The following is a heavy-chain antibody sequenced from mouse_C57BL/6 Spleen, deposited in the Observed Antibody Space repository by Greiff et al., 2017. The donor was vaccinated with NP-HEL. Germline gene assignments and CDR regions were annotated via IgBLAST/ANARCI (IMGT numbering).Heavy chain of an antibody. CDR3: TTVFYYYGSSLYYFDY. Sequence: EVKLVESGAELVRPGASVKLSCTASGFNIKDDYMHWVKQRPEQGLEWIGWIDPENGDTEYASKFQGKATITADTSSNTAYLQLSSLTSEDTAVYYCTTVFYYYGSSLYYFDYWGQGTTLTVSS. CDR1: GFNIKDDY. CDR2: IDPENGDT. D-gene: IGHD1-1*01. J-gene: IGHJ2*01. V-gene: IGHV14-4*01.